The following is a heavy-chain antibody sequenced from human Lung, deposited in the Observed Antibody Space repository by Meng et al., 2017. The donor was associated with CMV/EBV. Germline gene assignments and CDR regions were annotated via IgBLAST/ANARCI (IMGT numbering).Heavy chain of an antibody. CDR1: GFTFSSDW. V-gene: IGHV3-7*01. Sequence: GESXKISCAASGFTFSSDWMSWVRQAPGKGLEWVANIKQDGSEKYYVDSAKGRFTISRANAENSLYLQMKSLRAEVTAVYYCARDGNDYGNYWFDSWGQGTXVNVYS. CDR2: IKQDGSEK. CDR3: ARDGNDYGNYWFDS. J-gene: IGHJ5*01. D-gene: IGHD4-11*01.